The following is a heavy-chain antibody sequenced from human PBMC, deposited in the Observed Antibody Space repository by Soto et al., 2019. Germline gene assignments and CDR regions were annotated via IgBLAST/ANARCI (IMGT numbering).Heavy chain of an antibody. J-gene: IGHJ6*02. CDR3: GRGGSEAEGSGYDQGHV. D-gene: IGHD5-12*01. V-gene: IGHV1-69*12. CDR2: IVPIFGA. CDR1: GGTFSNYG. Sequence: QVQLVQSGAEVKKPGSSVKVSCKSSGGTFSNYGFSWVRQAPGQGLECMGVIVPIFGAEHPQKFQGRVTITADESTKTVVMELRGLRSEDRAVYDWGRGGSEAEGSGYDQGHVWGQGPTVTVSS.